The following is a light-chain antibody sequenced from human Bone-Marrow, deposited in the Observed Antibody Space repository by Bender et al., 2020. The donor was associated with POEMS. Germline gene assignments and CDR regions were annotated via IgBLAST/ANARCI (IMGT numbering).Light chain of an antibody. Sequence: QSALTQPRSVSGSPGQSVTIPCTGTSSDVGGDNYVSWYQQHPGRAPKLMIYEVTKRPSGVPDRFSGSKSGNTASLTVSGLQAEDEADYYCSSYAGYNNFVFGGGTKLTVL. CDR2: EVT. CDR3: SSYAGYNNFV. CDR1: SSDVGGDNY. V-gene: IGLV2-8*01. J-gene: IGLJ2*01.